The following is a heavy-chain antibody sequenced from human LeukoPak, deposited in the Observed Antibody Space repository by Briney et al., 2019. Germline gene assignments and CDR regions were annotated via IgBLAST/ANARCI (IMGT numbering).Heavy chain of an antibody. CDR3: ARGEYSSGWYQGNWFDP. D-gene: IGHD6-19*01. CDR1: GYTFTGYY. V-gene: IGHV1-2*02. J-gene: IGHJ5*02. Sequence: GASVKVSCKASGYTFTGYYMHWVRQAPGQGLEWMGWINPNSGGTNYAQKFQGRVTMTRDTSISTAYMELNRLRSDDTAVYYCARGEYSSGWYQGNWFDPWGQGTLVTVSS. CDR2: INPNSGGT.